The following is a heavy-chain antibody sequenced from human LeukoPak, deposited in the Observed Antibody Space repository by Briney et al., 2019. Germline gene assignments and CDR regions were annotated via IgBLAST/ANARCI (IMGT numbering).Heavy chain of an antibody. CDR1: GFTFSRYA. CDR2: ISYDGRNK. CDR3: ARAGEDYGDCLFGY. J-gene: IGHJ4*02. Sequence: GGSLRLSCATSGFTFSRYAFHWARQAPGKGLEWVAVISYDGRNKDYADSVKGRFTISRDNSKNTLYLQMNSQRAEDTAVYYCARAGEDYGDCLFGYWGQGTLVTVSS. D-gene: IGHD4-17*01. V-gene: IGHV3-30*04.